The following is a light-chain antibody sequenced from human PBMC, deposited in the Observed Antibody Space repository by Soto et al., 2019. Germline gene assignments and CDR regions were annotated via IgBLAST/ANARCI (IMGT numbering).Light chain of an antibody. Sequence: EIVLTQSPGTLSLSPGERGTLSCRGSQSVSNNYLAWYQQKPGQAPRLIIHGASTRATGFPARFIGSGSGTDFTLTISSLQSEDVAVYYCQQYNNWPWTFGQGTKVDIK. V-gene: IGKV3-15*01. J-gene: IGKJ1*01. CDR1: QSVSNN. CDR3: QQYNNWPWT. CDR2: GAS.